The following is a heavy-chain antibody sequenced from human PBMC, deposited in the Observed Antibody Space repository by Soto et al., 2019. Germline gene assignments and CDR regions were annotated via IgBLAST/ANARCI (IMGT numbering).Heavy chain of an antibody. V-gene: IGHV3-21*06. D-gene: IGHD3-10*01. CDR1: GFTFSSYS. CDR2: ISSGSSYI. Sequence: PGGSLRLSCAASGFTFSSYSMNWVRQAPGKGLEWVSSISSGSSYIYYADSVKGRFTISRDNAKNSLYLQMNSLRAEDTAVYYCARSSGGSGKLWNYYGMDVWGQVTTVTVSS. CDR3: ARSSGGSGKLWNYYGMDV. J-gene: IGHJ6*02.